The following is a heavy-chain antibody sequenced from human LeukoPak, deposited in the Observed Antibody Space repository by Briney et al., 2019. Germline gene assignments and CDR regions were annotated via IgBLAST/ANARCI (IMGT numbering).Heavy chain of an antibody. CDR2: INPSGGST. D-gene: IGHD3-22*01. CDR1: GYTFTSYY. Sequence: GASVKVSCKASGYTFTSYYMHWVRQAPGQGLEWMGIINPSGGSTSYAQKFQGRVTMTRDMSTSTVYMELSSLRSEDTAVYYCARDGEESYGYVEDYYDSSGYYGGDYWGQGTLVTVSS. V-gene: IGHV1-46*01. J-gene: IGHJ4*02. CDR3: ARDGEESYGYVEDYYDSSGYYGGDY.